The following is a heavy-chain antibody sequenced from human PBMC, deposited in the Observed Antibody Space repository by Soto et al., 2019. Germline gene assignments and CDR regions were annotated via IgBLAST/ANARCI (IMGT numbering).Heavy chain of an antibody. Sequence: PSETLSLTCTVSGGSISGIIYYWGWIRQPPGKGLEWIGNIYYSGSTYYNPSLESRVTISVDTSKNQFSLKLNPMTAADTAVYYCASFYGDYVSYWGQGTLVTVSS. V-gene: IGHV4-39*01. CDR1: GGSISGIIYY. J-gene: IGHJ4*02. D-gene: IGHD4-17*01. CDR3: ASFYGDYVSY. CDR2: IYYSGST.